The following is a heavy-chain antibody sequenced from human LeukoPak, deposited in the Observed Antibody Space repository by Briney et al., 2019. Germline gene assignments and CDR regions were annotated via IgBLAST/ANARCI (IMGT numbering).Heavy chain of an antibody. CDR3: AKYYDFWSGYYDV. Sequence: ASVKVSCKASGGTFSSYAISWLRQAPGQGLEWMGGIIPIFGTANYAQKFQGRVTITADESTSTAYMELSSLRSADTAVYYCAKYYDFWSGYYDVWGQGTMVTVSS. J-gene: IGHJ3*01. CDR1: GGTFSSYA. D-gene: IGHD3-3*01. CDR2: IIPIFGTA. V-gene: IGHV1-69*13.